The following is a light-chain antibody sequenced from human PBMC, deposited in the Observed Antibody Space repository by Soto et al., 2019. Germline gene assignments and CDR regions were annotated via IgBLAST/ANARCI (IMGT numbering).Light chain of an antibody. V-gene: IGLV2-14*01. J-gene: IGLJ1*01. Sequence: QSALAQPSSVSGSPGQSITIPCTGTSTDVGGYNYVSWYQHHPGKGPKLIIYEVSNRPSGVSDRFSGSKSGNKASLIISNLEAEDESDYYCGSYTSTDTPFVFGTGTKVTVL. CDR2: EVS. CDR1: STDVGGYNY. CDR3: GSYTSTDTPFV.